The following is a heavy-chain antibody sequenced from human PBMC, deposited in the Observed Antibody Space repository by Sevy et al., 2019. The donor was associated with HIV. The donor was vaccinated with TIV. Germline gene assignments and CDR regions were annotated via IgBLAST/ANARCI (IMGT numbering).Heavy chain of an antibody. D-gene: IGHD3-22*01. Sequence: GGSLRLSCAASGFTFSNYAMNWVRQAPGKGLEWVSGISGSGGSGDKTNYADSVRGRFTISRDDSKNSLYLQLNSLRAEDTAIYFCARKYDSSGYFDYWGQGNLGNVSS. CDR1: GFTFSNYA. V-gene: IGHV3-23*01. CDR2: ISGSGGSGDKT. CDR3: ARKYDSSGYFDY. J-gene: IGHJ4*02.